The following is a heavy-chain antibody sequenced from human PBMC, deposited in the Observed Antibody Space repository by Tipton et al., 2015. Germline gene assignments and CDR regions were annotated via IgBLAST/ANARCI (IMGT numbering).Heavy chain of an antibody. CDR2: IYHSASS. J-gene: IGHJ4*02. D-gene: IGHD4-17*01. CDR1: GGSLSGYY. CDR3: ASGHGDYVNGMDG. Sequence: TLSLTCAVYGGSLSGYYLTWIRQPPGRGLEWIGYIYHSASSNYNPSLKSRVTISLDTSKNPVSLKLSSVTAADTAVYYCASGHGDYVNGMDGWGQGTLVTVSS. V-gene: IGHV4-59*07.